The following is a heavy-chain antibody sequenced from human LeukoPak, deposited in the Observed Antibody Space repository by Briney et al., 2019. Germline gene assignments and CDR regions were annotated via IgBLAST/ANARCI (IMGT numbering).Heavy chain of an antibody. CDR1: GGSFSSSSYY. CDR3: VRCSHYYYYYMDV. Sequence: SETLSLTCTVSGGSFSSSSYYWGWIRQPPGTGLEYIGTVIYSGSTYYNPSLKSRVTISVDTSKKQFSLKLSSVTAADTAVYYCVRCSHYYYYYMDVWGKGTTVTVSS. V-gene: IGHV4-39*07. J-gene: IGHJ6*03. CDR2: VIYSGST.